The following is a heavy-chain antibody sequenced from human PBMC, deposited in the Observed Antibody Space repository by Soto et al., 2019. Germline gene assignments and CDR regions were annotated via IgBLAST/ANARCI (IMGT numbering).Heavy chain of an antibody. J-gene: IGHJ3*02. D-gene: IGHD3-22*01. V-gene: IGHV3-23*01. CDR3: AKDGHYYDSSGSDAFDI. CDR1: GFTFSSYA. CDR2: ISGSGGST. Sequence: GSLRLSCAASGFTFSSYAMSWVRQAPGKGLEWVSAISGSGGSTYYADSVKGRFTISRDNSKNTLYLQMNSLRAEDTAVYYCAKDGHYYDSSGSDAFDIWGQGTMVTVSS.